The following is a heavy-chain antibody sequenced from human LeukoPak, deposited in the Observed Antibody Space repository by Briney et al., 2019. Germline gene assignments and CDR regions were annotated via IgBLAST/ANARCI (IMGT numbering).Heavy chain of an antibody. CDR1: GYTFTGYY. CDR2: INPNSGGT. V-gene: IGHV1-2*02. D-gene: IGHD3-10*01. J-gene: IGHJ6*02. Sequence: ASVKVSCKASGYTFTGYYMHWVRQAPGQGLEWMGWINPNSGGTNYAQKFQGRVTMTRDTSISTAYMELSRLRSDDTAVYCCARDRGPLWFGDTDGMDVWGQGTTVTVSS. CDR3: ARDRGPLWFGDTDGMDV.